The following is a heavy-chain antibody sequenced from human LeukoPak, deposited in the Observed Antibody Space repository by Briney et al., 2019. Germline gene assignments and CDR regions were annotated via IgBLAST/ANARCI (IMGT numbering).Heavy chain of an antibody. V-gene: IGHV1-18*01. CDR2: ISAYNGNT. Sequence: GASVKVSCKASGYTFTSYGISWVRQAPGQGLEWMGWISAYNGNTNYAQKLQGRVTMTTDTSTSTAYMELRSLRSDDTAVYYCAREDSTSDSSSWVTFGGVIVLDYWGQGTLVTVSS. CDR3: AREDSTSDSSSWVTFGGVIVLDY. J-gene: IGHJ4*02. CDR1: GYTFTSYG. D-gene: IGHD3-16*02.